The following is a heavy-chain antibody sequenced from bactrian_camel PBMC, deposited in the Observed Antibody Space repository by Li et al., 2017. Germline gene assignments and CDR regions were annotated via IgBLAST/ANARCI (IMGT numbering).Heavy chain of an antibody. Sequence: SGQTNSSFCMGWYREVPGKQLEGVATIYNGVTYYADSVKGRFTISRDTIDKTLYLQMDSLKPEDTAVYYCAIPPWSDYRVPPYEYNYWGQGTQVTVS. J-gene: IGHJ4*01. CDR1: GQTNSSFC. CDR2: IYNGVT. V-gene: IGHV3S57*01. D-gene: IGHD4*01. CDR3: AIPPWSDYRVPPYEYNY.